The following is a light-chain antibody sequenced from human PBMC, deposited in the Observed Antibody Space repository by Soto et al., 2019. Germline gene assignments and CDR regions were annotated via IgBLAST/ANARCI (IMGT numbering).Light chain of an antibody. CDR3: QQHKRYSRT. CDR1: ENIDTW. Sequence: DIQMTQSTSTLSASVGDRVTITCRASENIDTWLGWYQQKQGQALKFLIYKASTLENGVPSRFSGSGSGKAFILTISSLQPDDFATYYCQQHKRYSRTFGQGTKVEVK. J-gene: IGKJ1*01. V-gene: IGKV1-5*03. CDR2: KAS.